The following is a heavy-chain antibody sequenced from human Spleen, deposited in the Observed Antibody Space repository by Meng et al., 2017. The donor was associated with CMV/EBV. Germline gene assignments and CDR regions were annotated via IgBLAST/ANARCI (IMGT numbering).Heavy chain of an antibody. Sequence: GESLKISCAASGFTFSNYVMHWVRQAPGKGLEWVAVISSDGTNKYYADSVKGRFTISRDNSKNTLFLQMNSLRIDDTTVYYCAREADDDHAFDIWGQGTMVTVSS. J-gene: IGHJ3*02. D-gene: IGHD3-16*01. CDR1: GFTFSNYV. CDR2: ISSDGTNK. V-gene: IGHV3-30-3*01. CDR3: AREADDDHAFDI.